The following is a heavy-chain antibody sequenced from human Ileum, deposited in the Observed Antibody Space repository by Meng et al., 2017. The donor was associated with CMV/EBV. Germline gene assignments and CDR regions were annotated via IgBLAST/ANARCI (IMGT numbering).Heavy chain of an antibody. J-gene: IGHJ4*02. Sequence: SETLSLTCTVSGYSISSGYSWGWIRQPPGKGLEWIGTIYHSGSTYYNPSLKSRVTISLDTSKNHFSLKLSSVTAADTAVYYCARIRRQQLATYYFDYWGQGKLVNGAS. CDR3: ARIRRQQLATYYFDY. CDR2: IYHSGST. D-gene: IGHD6-13*01. V-gene: IGHV4-38-2*02. CDR1: GYSISSGYS.